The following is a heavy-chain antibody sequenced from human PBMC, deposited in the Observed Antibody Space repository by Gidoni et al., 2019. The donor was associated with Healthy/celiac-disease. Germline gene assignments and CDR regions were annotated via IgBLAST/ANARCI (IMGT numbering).Heavy chain of an antibody. J-gene: IGHJ5*02. CDR3: ARTYSGSYSWIQYNWFDP. Sequence: QVQLQESGPGLVKPSGTLSLTCAVSGGSISSSNWWSWVRQPPGKGLEWIGEIYHSGSTNYNPSLKSRVTISVDKSKNQFSLKLSSVTAADTAVYYCARTYSGSYSWIQYNWFDPWGQGTLVTVSS. V-gene: IGHV4-4*02. CDR1: GGSISSSNW. D-gene: IGHD1-26*01. CDR2: IYHSGST.